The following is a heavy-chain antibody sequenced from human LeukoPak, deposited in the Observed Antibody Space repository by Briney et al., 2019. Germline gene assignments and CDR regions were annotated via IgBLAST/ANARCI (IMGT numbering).Heavy chain of an antibody. V-gene: IGHV3-13*01. CDR1: GFTLGSHD. Sequence: GGSLRLSCTASGFTLGSHDMHWVRQIPGQGLEWVAAVSSGFHAFFADSVQGRFTVSREDARNSLYLQMNSLGAGDTAVYYCVREARGYHYTYFDYWGQGTLVTVSS. CDR2: VSSGFHA. D-gene: IGHD5-18*01. CDR3: VREARGYHYTYFDY. J-gene: IGHJ4*02.